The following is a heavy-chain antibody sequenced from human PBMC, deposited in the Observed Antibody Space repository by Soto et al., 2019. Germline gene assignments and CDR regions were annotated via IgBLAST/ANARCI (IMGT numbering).Heavy chain of an antibody. J-gene: IGHJ3*02. CDR1: GVSISSYY. D-gene: IGHD2-2*01. V-gene: IGHV4-4*07. Sequence: PSETLSLTCTVSGVSISSYYLSWIRQPAGKGLEWIGRIYTSGSTNYNPSLKSRVTMSVDTSKNQFSLKLSSVTAADTAVYYCARDLVVGAFDIWGQGTMVTVSS. CDR3: ARDLVVGAFDI. CDR2: IYTSGST.